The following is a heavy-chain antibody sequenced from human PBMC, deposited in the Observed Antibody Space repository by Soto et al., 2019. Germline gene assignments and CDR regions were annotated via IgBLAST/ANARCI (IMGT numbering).Heavy chain of an antibody. CDR2: ITSSGDGT. J-gene: IGHJ4*02. Sequence: PGGSLRLSCGVSGITFSNYAMTWVRQAPGKGLEWVSGITSSGDGTYYAESVKGRFTISRDNSKNTLFLQMNSLRAEDTAVYYCARDRGYTSSSSLHYWGQGKLVTVPQ. CDR3: ARDRGYTSSSSLHY. D-gene: IGHD6-6*01. CDR1: GITFSNYA. V-gene: IGHV3-23*01.